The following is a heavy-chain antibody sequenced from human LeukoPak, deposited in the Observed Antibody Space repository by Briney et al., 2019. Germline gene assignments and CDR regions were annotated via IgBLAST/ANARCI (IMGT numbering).Heavy chain of an antibody. CDR2: IRGGGGAT. Sequence: GGSLRLSCAASGFTFSSYAMMWLRQAPGKGLEWVSPIRGGGGATFYADSVKGRFTISRDNSKNTLYLQMSSLRVDDTAVYYCARDPNGDYIGAFEIWGQGTMVTVSS. V-gene: IGHV3-23*01. CDR1: GFTFSSYA. J-gene: IGHJ3*02. D-gene: IGHD4-17*01. CDR3: ARDPNGDYIGAFEI.